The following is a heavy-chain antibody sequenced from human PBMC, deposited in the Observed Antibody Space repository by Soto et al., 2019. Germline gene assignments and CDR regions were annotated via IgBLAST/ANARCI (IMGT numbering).Heavy chain of an antibody. CDR3: ARSDYGDYFMDH. V-gene: IGHV4-31*03. D-gene: IGHD4-17*01. Sequence: NPSETLSLTCTVSGGSISSGSHYWNWIRQHPGKGLEWIGYIYYSGSTYYNPSLHSRVIMSVDTSKNQFSLRLSSVTAADTAVYYCARSDYGDYFMDHWGQGTLVTVSS. CDR2: IYYSGST. CDR1: GGSISSGSHY. J-gene: IGHJ4*02.